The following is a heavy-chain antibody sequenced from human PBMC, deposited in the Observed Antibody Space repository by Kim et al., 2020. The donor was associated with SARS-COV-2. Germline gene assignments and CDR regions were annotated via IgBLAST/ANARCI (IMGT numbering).Heavy chain of an antibody. CDR3: ARDPPYSGTFKGAFDI. CDR1: GFTVNTNY. J-gene: IGHJ3*02. V-gene: IGHV3-66*02. CDR2: IYTGGST. Sequence: GGSLRLSCTASGFTVNTNYMNWVRQAPGKGLDWVSAIYTGGSTHYADSVKGRFSISRDNSKNAVYLQMNSLRGEDTAVYYCARDPPYSGTFKGAFDIWGQGTMVTVSS. D-gene: IGHD1-26*01.